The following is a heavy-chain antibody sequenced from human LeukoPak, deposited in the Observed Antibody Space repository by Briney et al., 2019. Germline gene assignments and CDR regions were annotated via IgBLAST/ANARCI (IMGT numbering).Heavy chain of an antibody. J-gene: IGHJ5*02. D-gene: IGHD6-6*01. CDR3: ARGREGVAARWWVEEPRWYFFDP. CDR1: GFTFNTYT. CDR2: IGSSSSSI. Sequence: GGSLRLSCAASGFTFNTYTMNWVRQAPGKGLEWVSSIGSSSSSIYYADSVKGRFTISRDNAMNSLYLQMNSLRVEDTAVYYCARGREGVAARWWVEEPRWYFFDPWGQGTLVTVSS. V-gene: IGHV3-21*01.